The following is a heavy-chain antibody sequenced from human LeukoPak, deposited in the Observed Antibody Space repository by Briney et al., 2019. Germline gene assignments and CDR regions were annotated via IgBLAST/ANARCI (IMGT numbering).Heavy chain of an antibody. Sequence: ASVKVSCKASGGSFSGYGISWVRQAPGQGLEWMGWISAYNGNTNYAQKLQGRVTMTTDTSTSTAYMELRSLRSNDTAVYYCARDRYGSGTFNNYWGQGTLVTVSS. D-gene: IGHD3-10*01. CDR1: GGSFSGYG. J-gene: IGHJ4*02. CDR3: ARDRYGSGTFNNY. V-gene: IGHV1-18*01. CDR2: ISAYNGNT.